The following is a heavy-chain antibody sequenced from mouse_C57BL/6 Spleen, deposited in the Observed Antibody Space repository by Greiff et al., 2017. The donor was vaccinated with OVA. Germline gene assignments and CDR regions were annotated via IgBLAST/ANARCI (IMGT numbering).Heavy chain of an antibody. Sequence: VQLQQPGAELVRPGSSVKLSCKASGYTFTSYWMHWVKQRPGQGLEWIGVIDPSDSYTHYNQKFKGKATLTVDTSSCTAYMQLSSLTSEDSAVYYCAQGELRLRAMDYWGQGTSVTVSS. J-gene: IGHJ4*01. V-gene: IGHV1-59*01. CDR2: IDPSDSYT. CDR3: AQGELRLRAMDY. CDR1: GYTFTSYW. D-gene: IGHD3-2*02.